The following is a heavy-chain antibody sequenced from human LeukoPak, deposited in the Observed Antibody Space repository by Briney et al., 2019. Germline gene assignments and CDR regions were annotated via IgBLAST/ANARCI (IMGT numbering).Heavy chain of an antibody. V-gene: IGHV3-66*02. Sequence: GEPLRLSCAASGFTVSSNYMSWVRQAPGKGLELVSVIYSGGSTYYADSVKGRFTISRDNSKNTLYLQMNSLRAEDTAVYYCTRVVYAIQVLDYWGQGTLLTVSS. CDR2: IYSGGST. CDR1: GFTVSSNY. D-gene: IGHD2-8*02. CDR3: TRVVYAIQVLDY. J-gene: IGHJ4*02.